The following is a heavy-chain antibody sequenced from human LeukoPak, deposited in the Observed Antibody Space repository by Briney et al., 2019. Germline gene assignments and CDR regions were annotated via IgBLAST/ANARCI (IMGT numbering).Heavy chain of an antibody. D-gene: IGHD6-19*01. J-gene: IGHJ3*02. CDR1: GFTFSSYA. CDR2: ISYDGSNK. Sequence: PGGSLRLSCAASGFTFSSYAMTWVRQAPGKGLEWVAVISYDGSNKYYADSVKGRFTISRDNSKNTLYLQMNSLRAEDTAVYYCAKDRARYSSGWYGDAFDIWGQGTMVTVSS. CDR3: AKDRARYSSGWYGDAFDI. V-gene: IGHV3-30*18.